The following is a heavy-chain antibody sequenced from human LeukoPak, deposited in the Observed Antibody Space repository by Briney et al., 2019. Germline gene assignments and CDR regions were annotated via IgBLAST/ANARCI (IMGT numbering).Heavy chain of an antibody. Sequence: SETLSLTCSVSGDSISSNNYYWTWVRQPAGKGLEWIGRIYTSGSTLYSPSLQSRVTISIDQSKNQFSLRLTSVTAADTAVYYCASGNTLKGVDYWGQGTLVSVSS. CDR3: ASGNTLKGVDY. CDR1: GDSISSNNYY. J-gene: IGHJ4*02. CDR2: IYTSGST. V-gene: IGHV4-61*02. D-gene: IGHD2/OR15-2a*01.